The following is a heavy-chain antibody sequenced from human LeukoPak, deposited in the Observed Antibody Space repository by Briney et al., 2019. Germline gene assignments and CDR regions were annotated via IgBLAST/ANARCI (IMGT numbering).Heavy chain of an antibody. D-gene: IGHD6-19*01. J-gene: IGHJ4*02. Sequence: GGSLRLSCAPSGFTFSSYATHWVRQAPGKGLEWVAVISYDGSNKYYADSVKGRFTISRDNSKNTLYLQMNSLRAEDTAVYCCARDATYSGWYGHWGQGTLVTVSS. CDR3: ARDATYSGWYGH. CDR1: GFTFSSYA. CDR2: ISYDGSNK. V-gene: IGHV3-30*04.